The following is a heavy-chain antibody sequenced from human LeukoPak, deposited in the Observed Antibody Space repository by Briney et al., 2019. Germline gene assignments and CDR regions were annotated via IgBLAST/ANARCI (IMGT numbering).Heavy chain of an antibody. D-gene: IGHD6-19*01. Sequence: PSETLSLTCTVSGGSISTYHWTWIRQPPGKGLEWIGYIYNGGTTNYNPSLKNRATISIDTSKNQFSLNLRSVTPADTAVYYCAKVVRAWYVIDSWGQGTLVTVSS. CDR2: IYNGGTT. CDR1: GGSISTYH. V-gene: IGHV4-59*01. J-gene: IGHJ4*02. CDR3: AKVVRAWYVIDS.